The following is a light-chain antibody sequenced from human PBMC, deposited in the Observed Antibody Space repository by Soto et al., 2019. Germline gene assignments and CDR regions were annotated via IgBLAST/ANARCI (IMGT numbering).Light chain of an antibody. Sequence: EIVLTQSPGTLSLSPGERATLSCRASQSVDSRFLAWYQQKPGQSPRLLLYATSIRGAGIPDRFSASGSGTDFTLIISRLEPEDSALYYCHQYGRLPRTFGQGTQVEVK. CDR1: QSVDSRF. J-gene: IGKJ1*01. CDR3: HQYGRLPRT. V-gene: IGKV3-20*01. CDR2: ATS.